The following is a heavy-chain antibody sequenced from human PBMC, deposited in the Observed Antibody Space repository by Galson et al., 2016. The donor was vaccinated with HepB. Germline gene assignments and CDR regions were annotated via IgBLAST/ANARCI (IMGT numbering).Heavy chain of an antibody. CDR2: ISGSGGST. J-gene: IGHJ4*02. V-gene: IGHV3-23*01. D-gene: IGHD1-26*01. CDR1: GFTFSSYA. CDR3: ARGHGSFLTHFDY. Sequence: SLRLSCAASGFTFSSYAMTWVRQAPGKGLEWVSSISGSGGSTHYADSVKGRFTISRDNSKNTLYLQMNSLRAEDTAVYYCARGHGSFLTHFDYWGQGILVTVSS.